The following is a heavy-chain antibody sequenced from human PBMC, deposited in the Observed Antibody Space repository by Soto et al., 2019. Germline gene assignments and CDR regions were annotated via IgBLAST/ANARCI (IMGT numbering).Heavy chain of an antibody. D-gene: IGHD3-3*01. CDR3: ARDRARDFWSGYYDY. CDR1: GYTFTGHY. J-gene: IGHJ4*02. Sequence: QVQLVQSGAEVKKPGASVKVSCKASGYTFTGHYMHWVRQAPGQGLEWMGWINPNSGGTNYAQKFQGWVTMTRDTSISTAYMELSRLRSDDTAVYYCARDRARDFWSGYYDYWGQGTLVTVSS. V-gene: IGHV1-2*04. CDR2: INPNSGGT.